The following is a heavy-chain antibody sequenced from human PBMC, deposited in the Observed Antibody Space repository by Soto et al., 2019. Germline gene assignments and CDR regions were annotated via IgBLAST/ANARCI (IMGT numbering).Heavy chain of an antibody. CDR3: ARRSWAYGDYGPHDY. CDR2: IYYSGST. CDR1: GGSISSSSYY. Sequence: SETLSLTCTVSGGSISSSSYYWGWIRQPPGKGLEWIGSIYYSGSTYYNPSLKSRVTISVDTSKNQFSLKLSSVTAADTAVYYCARRSWAYGDYGPHDYWGQGTLVTVSS. J-gene: IGHJ4*02. V-gene: IGHV4-39*01. D-gene: IGHD4-17*01.